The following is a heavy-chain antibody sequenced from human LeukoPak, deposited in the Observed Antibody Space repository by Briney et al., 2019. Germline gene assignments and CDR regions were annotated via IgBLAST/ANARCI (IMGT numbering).Heavy chain of an antibody. V-gene: IGHV1-2*04. CDR2: INPNSGGT. J-gene: IGHJ4*02. CDR3: AREGIAAAGTYYFDY. D-gene: IGHD6-13*01. CDR1: GYTFTGYY. Sequence: ASVKVSCKASGYTFTGYYMHWVRQAPGQGLEWMGWINPNSGGTNYAQKFQGWVTMARDTSISTAYMELSRLRSDDMAVYYCAREGIAAAGTYYFDYWGQGTLVTVSS.